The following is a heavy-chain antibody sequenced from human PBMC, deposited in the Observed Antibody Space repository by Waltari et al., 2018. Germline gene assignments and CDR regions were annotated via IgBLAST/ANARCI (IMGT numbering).Heavy chain of an antibody. V-gene: IGHV1-69*01. D-gene: IGHD1-26*01. CDR1: GGTFSSYA. Sequence: QVQLVQSGAEVKQPGSSVKVSCKASGGTFSSYAISWVRQAPGQGLEWIGGFIPIIGTANYAQKCQGIVTITTDESTSTAYMELSSLRSEDTAVYYCARGIAGLRHGMDVWGQGTTVTVSS. J-gene: IGHJ6*02. CDR2: FIPIIGTA. CDR3: ARGIAGLRHGMDV.